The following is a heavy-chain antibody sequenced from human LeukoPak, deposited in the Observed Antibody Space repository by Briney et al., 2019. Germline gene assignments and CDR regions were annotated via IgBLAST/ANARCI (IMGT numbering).Heavy chain of an antibody. CDR3: ARGQRYDILTGFDY. V-gene: IGHV1-3*02. Sequence: ASVKVSCKASGYTFTSYAMHWVRQAPGQRLEWMGWSNAGNGNTKYSQEFQGRVTITADKSTSTAYMELSSLRSEDTAVYYCARGQRYDILTGFDYWGQGTLVTVSS. CDR2: SNAGNGNT. J-gene: IGHJ4*02. CDR1: GYTFTSYA. D-gene: IGHD3-9*01.